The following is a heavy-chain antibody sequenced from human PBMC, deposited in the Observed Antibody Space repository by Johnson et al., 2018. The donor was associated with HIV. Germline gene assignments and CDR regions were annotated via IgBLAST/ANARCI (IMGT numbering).Heavy chain of an antibody. V-gene: IGHV3-11*04. J-gene: IGHJ3*02. Sequence: QVQLVESGGGLVKPGGSLRLSCVASGFTFSDNYMSWIRQAPGKGLEWVSYISTSGSNIYYADSVKGRFTISRDNAKNSLYLQMGSLRAEDMAVYYCARALGYCSGGSCPLDAFDIWGQGTMVTVSS. CDR1: GFTFSDNY. CDR2: ISTSGSNI. CDR3: ARALGYCSGGSCPLDAFDI. D-gene: IGHD2-15*01.